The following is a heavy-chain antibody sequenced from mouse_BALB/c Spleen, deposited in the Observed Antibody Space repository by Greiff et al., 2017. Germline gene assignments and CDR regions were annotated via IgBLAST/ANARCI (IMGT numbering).Heavy chain of an antibody. CDR2: IYPGDGVT. CDR3: AREGVPTGTFAY. Sequence: PGQGLEWIGAIYPGDGVTRYTQKFKGKATLTADKSSSTAYMQLSSLASEDSAVYYCAREGVPTGTFAYWGQGTLVTVSA. J-gene: IGHJ3*01. V-gene: IGHV1-87*01. D-gene: IGHD4-1*02.